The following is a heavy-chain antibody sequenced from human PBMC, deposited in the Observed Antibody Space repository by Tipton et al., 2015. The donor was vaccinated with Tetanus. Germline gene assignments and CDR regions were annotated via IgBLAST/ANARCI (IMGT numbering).Heavy chain of an antibody. V-gene: IGHV3-21*01. CDR3: ARDQGYGDYEFDY. CDR1: GFTFSSYW. CDR2: IGDTEFVT. J-gene: IGHJ4*02. Sequence: SLRLSCAASGFTFSSYWMSWVRQAPGKGLEWVSAIGDTEFVTYYADSLKGRFTISRDNAKNSLYLQMNSLRAEDTAVYYCARDQGYGDYEFDYWGQGTLVTVSS. D-gene: IGHD4-17*01.